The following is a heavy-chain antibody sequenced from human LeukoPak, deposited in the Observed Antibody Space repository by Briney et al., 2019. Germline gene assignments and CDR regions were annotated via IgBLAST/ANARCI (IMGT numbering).Heavy chain of an antibody. Sequence: GGSLRLSCAAPGFTFSSYGMHWVRQAPGKGLEWVAVIWYDGSNKYYADSVKGRFTISRDNSKNTLYLQMNSLRAEDTAVYYCARSSYSSSWYADYWGQGTLVTVSS. J-gene: IGHJ4*02. CDR1: GFTFSSYG. CDR3: ARSSYSSSWYADY. V-gene: IGHV3-33*01. CDR2: IWYDGSNK. D-gene: IGHD6-13*01.